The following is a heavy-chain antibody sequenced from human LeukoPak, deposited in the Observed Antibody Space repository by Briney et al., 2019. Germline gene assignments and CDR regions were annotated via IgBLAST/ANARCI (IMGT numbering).Heavy chain of an antibody. J-gene: IGHJ5*02. CDR2: ISSSGSTI. CDR3: ARVSGSGSYYIGWFDP. V-gene: IGHV3-48*03. D-gene: IGHD3-10*01. Sequence: PGGSLRLSCAASGFTFSSYEMNWVRQAPGKGLEWVSYISSSGSTIYYADSVKGRFTISRDNAKNSLYLQMNSLRAEDTALYYCARVSGSGSYYIGWFDPWGQGTLVTVSS. CDR1: GFTFSSYE.